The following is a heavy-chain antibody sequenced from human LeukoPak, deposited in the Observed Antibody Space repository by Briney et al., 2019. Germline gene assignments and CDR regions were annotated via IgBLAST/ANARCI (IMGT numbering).Heavy chain of an antibody. D-gene: IGHD5-18*01. CDR3: ARGPDTAMVHFDY. V-gene: IGHV4-30-4*08. Sequence: SSETLSLTCTVSGGPIGSGDYYWSWIRQPPGKGLEWIGYIYYSGSTYYNPSLKSRVTISVDTSKNQFSPKLSSVTAADTAVYYCARGPDTAMVHFDYWGQGTLVTVSS. CDR2: IYYSGST. J-gene: IGHJ4*02. CDR1: GGPIGSGDYY.